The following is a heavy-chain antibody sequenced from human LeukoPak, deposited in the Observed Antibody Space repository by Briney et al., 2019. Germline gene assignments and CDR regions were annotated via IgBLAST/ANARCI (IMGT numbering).Heavy chain of an antibody. CDR1: GGSISSSSYY. Sequence: SETLSLTCTVSGGSISSSSYYWGWIRQPPGKGLEWIGSIYYSGSTYYNPSLKSRVTMSVDTSKNKFSLKLSSVSAADTAVYYCARVICSGGSCRFDYWGQGTLVTVSS. CDR2: IYYSGST. V-gene: IGHV4-39*07. J-gene: IGHJ4*02. CDR3: ARVICSGGSCRFDY. D-gene: IGHD2-15*01.